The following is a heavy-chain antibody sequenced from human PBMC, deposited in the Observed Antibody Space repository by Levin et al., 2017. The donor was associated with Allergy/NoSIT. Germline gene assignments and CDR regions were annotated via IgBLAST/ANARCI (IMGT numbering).Heavy chain of an antibody. CDR3: AEDRAGEYNWNYVGPFDC. J-gene: IGHJ4*02. CDR1: GFTFDNYA. D-gene: IGHD1-7*01. V-gene: IGHV3-30*18. CDR2: LSHDAVNK. Sequence: GGSLRLSCAASGFTFDNYAMHWVRRTPGKGLQWVAVLSHDAVNKHYAESVKGRFTVSRDNSENTLDLEMTRLRTEDTGVYYCAEDRAGEYNWNYVGPFDCWGRGILVTVSP.